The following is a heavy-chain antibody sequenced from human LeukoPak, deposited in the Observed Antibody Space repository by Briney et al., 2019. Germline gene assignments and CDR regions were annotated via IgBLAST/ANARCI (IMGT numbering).Heavy chain of an antibody. D-gene: IGHD2-21*01. V-gene: IGHV3-23*01. CDR3: ARNIPVTRWGY. Sequence: GGSLRLSCAASGFALTSYTMSWVRQAPGKGLEWVSSLRGPEGSPFYADSVKGRFTISRDNSKNTLYLQMNSLSAEDTALYYCARNIPVTRWGYWGQGTLVTVSS. J-gene: IGHJ4*02. CDR1: GFALTSYT. CDR2: LRGPEGSP.